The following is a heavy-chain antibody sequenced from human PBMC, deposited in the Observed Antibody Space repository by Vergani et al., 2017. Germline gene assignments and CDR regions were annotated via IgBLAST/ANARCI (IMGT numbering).Heavy chain of an antibody. CDR3: AGALRGFGEVAFDY. Sequence: QVQLQESGPGLVKPSQTLSLTCTVSGGSISSGGYYWSWIRQHPGKGLEWIGYIYYSGSTYYNPSLKSRVTLSVDTSKNQFSRKRSSVTAADTAVYYCAGALRGFGEVAFDYWGQGTLVTVSS. V-gene: IGHV4-31*03. CDR1: GGSISSGGYY. D-gene: IGHD3-10*01. J-gene: IGHJ4*02. CDR2: IYYSGST.